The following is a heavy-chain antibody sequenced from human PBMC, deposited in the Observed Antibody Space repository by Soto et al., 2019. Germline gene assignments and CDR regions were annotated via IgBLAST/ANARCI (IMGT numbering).Heavy chain of an antibody. CDR2: IDAGYGNK. CDR1: GYPFSSYA. D-gene: IGHD3-9*01. CDR3: ARDTGYGTFHC. Sequence: GASVKVSCLASGYPFSSYALLWGPQAPGRRVGWMGWIDAGYGNKKSSQQFQDRVTLSRDPSASTAYTELTSLSSDDAAVYYRARDTGYGTFHCWGQGTLSTVSS. V-gene: IGHV1-3*01. J-gene: IGHJ4*02.